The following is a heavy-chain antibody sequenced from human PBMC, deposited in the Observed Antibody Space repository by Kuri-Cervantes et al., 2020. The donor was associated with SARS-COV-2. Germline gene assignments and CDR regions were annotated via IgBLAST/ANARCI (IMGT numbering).Heavy chain of an antibody. Sequence: GSLRLSCTVSGCSISSSSYYWGWIRQPPGKGLEWIGSIYYSGSTYYNPSLKSRVTISVDTSKNQFSLKLSSVTAADTAVYSCARHEYSSSWVDYWGQGTLVTVSS. CDR2: IYYSGST. V-gene: IGHV4-39*01. J-gene: IGHJ4*02. CDR3: ARHEYSSSWVDY. CDR1: GCSISSSSYY. D-gene: IGHD6-13*01.